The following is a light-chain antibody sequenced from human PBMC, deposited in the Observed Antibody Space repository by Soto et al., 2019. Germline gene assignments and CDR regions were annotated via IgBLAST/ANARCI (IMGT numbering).Light chain of an antibody. CDR1: QDISNY. CDR3: QQYSSHPLT. J-gene: IGKJ4*01. CDR2: SAS. Sequence: DIQMTQSPSSVTASVGDRVLSTCRASQDISNYLAWFQQKPGKALKSLIYSASSLQSGVPSKFSGSGSGIDFTLTISTLQPEDFATYYCQQYSSHPLTFGGGTRVEIK. V-gene: IGKV1-16*02.